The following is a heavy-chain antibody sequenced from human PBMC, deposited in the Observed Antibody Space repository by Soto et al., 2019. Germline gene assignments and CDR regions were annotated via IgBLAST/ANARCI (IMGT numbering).Heavy chain of an antibody. D-gene: IGHD2-2*01. CDR2: IIPIFGTA. CDR3: ASPWVYCSSTSCYDLFDY. Sequence: GASVKVSCKASGGTFSSYAISWVRQAPGQGLEWMGGIIPIFGTANYAQKFQGRVTITADKSTSTAYMELSSLRSEDTAVYYCASPWVYCSSTSCYDLFDYWGQGTLVTVSS. CDR1: GGTFSSYA. J-gene: IGHJ4*02. V-gene: IGHV1-69*06.